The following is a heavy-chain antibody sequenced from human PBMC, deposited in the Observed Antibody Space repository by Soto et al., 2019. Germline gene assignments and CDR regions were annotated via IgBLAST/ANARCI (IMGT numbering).Heavy chain of an antibody. CDR2: IIPVLGPA. CDR1: GATYHTFA. Sequence: VDVSCVASGATYHTFAVSCVRQAPGQGLEWMGGIIPVLGPAFYAQKFQGRVTITAGKSTSTAYLELTSLRSEDTAVYYCVRAAKRYFDYWGQGTLVTGSS. CDR3: VRAAKRYFDY. V-gene: IGHV1-69*06. J-gene: IGHJ4*02. D-gene: IGHD6-25*01.